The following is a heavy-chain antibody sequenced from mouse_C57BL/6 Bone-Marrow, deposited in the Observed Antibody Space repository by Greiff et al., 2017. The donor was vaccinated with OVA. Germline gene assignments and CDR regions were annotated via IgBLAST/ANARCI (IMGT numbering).Heavy chain of an antibody. D-gene: IGHD1-1*01. CDR2: IWGGGST. J-gene: IGHJ4*01. CDR1: GFSLTSYG. V-gene: IGHV2-9*01. Sequence: VQLQQSGPGLVAPSQSLSITCTVSGFSLTSYGVDWVRQPPGKGLEWLGVIWGGGSTNYNSALMSRLSISKDNSKSQVFLKMNSLQTDDTAMYYCAKRSFITTAGYAMDYWGQGTSVTVSS. CDR3: AKRSFITTAGYAMDY.